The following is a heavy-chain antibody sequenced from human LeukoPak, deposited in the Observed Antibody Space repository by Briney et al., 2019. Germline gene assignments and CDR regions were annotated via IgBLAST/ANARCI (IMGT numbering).Heavy chain of an antibody. CDR1: AYTFTCYD. Sequence: ASVTLSCKPSAYTFTCYDINLVRQATGQGLEWMGWMNPNSGNTGYAKKFQCRVTMARNTSVSTDYMELSRLRSEDPAVYYCAREQSSCDFWSCFYYYCGMDVWGQGTGVTVFS. CDR3: AREQSSCDFWSCFYYYCGMDV. J-gene: IGHJ6*02. D-gene: IGHD3-3*01. CDR2: MNPNSGNT. V-gene: IGHV1-8*01.